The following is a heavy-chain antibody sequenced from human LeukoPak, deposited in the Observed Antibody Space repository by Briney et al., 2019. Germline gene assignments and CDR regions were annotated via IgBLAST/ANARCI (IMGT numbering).Heavy chain of an antibody. V-gene: IGHV4-39*07. CDR2: IYYSGST. D-gene: IGHD3-9*01. J-gene: IGHJ4*02. Sequence: PSETLSLTCTVSGGSISSSSYYWGWIRQPPGKGLEWIGSIYYSGSTNYNPSLKSRVAISVDTSKNQFSLKLSSVTAADTAVYYCARVQQSQIDYYFDYWGQGTLVTVSS. CDR3: ARVQQSQIDYYFDY. CDR1: GGSISSSSYY.